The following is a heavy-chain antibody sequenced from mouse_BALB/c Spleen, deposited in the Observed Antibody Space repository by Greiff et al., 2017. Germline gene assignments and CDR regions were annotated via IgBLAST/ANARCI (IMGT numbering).Heavy chain of an antibody. Sequence: EVQRVESGGGLVQPGGSLKLSCAASGFTFSSYTMSWVRQTPEKRLEWVAYISNGGGSTYYPDTVKGRFTISRDNAKNTLYLQMSSLKSEDTAMYYCARHASTTVVATNYAMDYWGQGTSVTVSS. D-gene: IGHD1-1*01. V-gene: IGHV5-12-2*01. CDR3: ARHASTTVVATNYAMDY. J-gene: IGHJ4*01. CDR2: ISNGGGST. CDR1: GFTFSSYT.